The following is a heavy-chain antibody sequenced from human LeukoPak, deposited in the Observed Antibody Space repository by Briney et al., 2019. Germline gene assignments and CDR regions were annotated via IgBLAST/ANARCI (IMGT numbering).Heavy chain of an antibody. CDR3: ARADSLSYGSGSYYAN. V-gene: IGHV1-8*01. D-gene: IGHD3-10*01. CDR2: MNPNSGNT. J-gene: IGHJ4*02. Sequence: ASVKVSCKASGYTLTSYDINWVRQATGQGLEWMGWMNPNSGNTGYAQKFQGRVTMTRNTSISTAYMELSSLRSEDTAVYYCARADSLSYGSGSYYANWGQGTLVTVSS. CDR1: GYTLTSYD.